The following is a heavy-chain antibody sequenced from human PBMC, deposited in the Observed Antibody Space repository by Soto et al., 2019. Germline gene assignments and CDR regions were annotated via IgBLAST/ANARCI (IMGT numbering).Heavy chain of an antibody. V-gene: IGHV3-7*01. J-gene: IGHJ5*02. CDR3: VRDGSSGWHVSP. CDR1: GFTFSNFC. CDR2: VRQDGSQK. Sequence: EVQLVESGGGSVQPGGSLRLSCEASGFTFSNFCMSWIRQVPGKGLEWVANVRQDGSQKYLVDSGKGRFTISRDKAKNSLDLQTTRPRAEETRVYYCVRDGSSGWHVSPWGQAAVVTVSS. D-gene: IGHD6-19*01.